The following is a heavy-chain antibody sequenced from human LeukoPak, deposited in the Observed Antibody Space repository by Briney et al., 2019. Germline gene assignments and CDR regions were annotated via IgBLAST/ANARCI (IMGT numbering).Heavy chain of an antibody. D-gene: IGHD2-2*01. CDR2: ISGSGGST. V-gene: IGHV3-23*01. CDR1: GFTFSSYA. Sequence: GGSLRLSCAASGFTFSSYAMSWVRQAPGKGLEWVSAISGSGGSTYYADSVKGRFTISRDNSKNTLYLQMNSLRAEDTAVYYCAKKLSYCSSTSCYLSNYYYGMDVWGQGTTVTVSS. J-gene: IGHJ6*02. CDR3: AKKLSYCSSTSCYLSNYYYGMDV.